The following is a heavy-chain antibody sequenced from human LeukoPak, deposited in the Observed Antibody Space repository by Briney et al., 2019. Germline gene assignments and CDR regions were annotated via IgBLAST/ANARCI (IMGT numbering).Heavy chain of an antibody. CDR1: GGTFSSYA. V-gene: IGHV1-69*04. Sequence: SVKVSCKASGGTFSSYAISWVRPAPGQGLEWMGRIIPILGIANYAQKFQGRVTITADKSTSTACMELSSLRSEDTAVYYCARHIVVVPAAISGWFDPWGQGTLVTVSS. CDR3: ARHIVVVPAAISGWFDP. CDR2: IIPILGIA. J-gene: IGHJ5*02. D-gene: IGHD2-2*01.